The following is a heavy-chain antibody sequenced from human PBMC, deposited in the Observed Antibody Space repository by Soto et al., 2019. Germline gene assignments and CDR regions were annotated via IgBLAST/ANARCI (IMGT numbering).Heavy chain of an antibody. D-gene: IGHD6-19*01. CDR3: AKAPSPGIAVGENYYYYGMDV. CDR2: ISYDGSNK. CDR1: ELNFSNHG. Sequence: GGPMRLSSTASELNFSNHGMHRVRKAQGKGLEWVAVISYDGSNKYYADSVKGRFTISRDNSKNTLYLQMNSLRAEDTAVYYCAKAPSPGIAVGENYYYYGMDVRGQGTMVTVSS. J-gene: IGHJ6*02. V-gene: IGHV3-30*18.